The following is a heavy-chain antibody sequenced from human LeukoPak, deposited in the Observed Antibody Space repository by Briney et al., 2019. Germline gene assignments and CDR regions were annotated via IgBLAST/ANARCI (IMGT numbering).Heavy chain of an antibody. Sequence: GGSLRLSCAASGFTFSSYWMSWVRQAPGKGLEWVANIKQDGSEKYYVDSVKGRFTISRDNAKNSLYLQMNSLRAEDTAVYYCARATRQLRYFDWSINWLDPWGQGTLVTVSS. D-gene: IGHD3-9*01. V-gene: IGHV3-7*01. CDR3: ARATRQLRYFDWSINWLDP. CDR2: IKQDGSEK. J-gene: IGHJ5*02. CDR1: GFTFSSYW.